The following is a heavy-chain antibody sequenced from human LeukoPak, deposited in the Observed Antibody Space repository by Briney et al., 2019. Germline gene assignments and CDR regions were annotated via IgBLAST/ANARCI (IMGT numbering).Heavy chain of an antibody. Sequence: SVKVSCKASGGTFSSYAISWVRQAPGQGLEWMGGIIPIFGTANYAQKFQGRVTITTDESTSTAYMELSSLRSEDTAVYYCARGGVSNSWYRTPDYWGQGTLVTVSS. V-gene: IGHV1-69*05. CDR1: GGTFSSYA. CDR3: ARGGVSNSWYRTPDY. D-gene: IGHD6-13*01. CDR2: IIPIFGTA. J-gene: IGHJ4*02.